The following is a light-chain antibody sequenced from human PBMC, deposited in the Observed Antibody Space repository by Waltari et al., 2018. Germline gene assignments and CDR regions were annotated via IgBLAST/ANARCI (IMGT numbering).Light chain of an antibody. V-gene: IGKV1-13*02. J-gene: IGKJ1*01. CDR3: QQGNVYPQT. Sequence: IKMSQSPSSLSASVGDRVTITCRASQGISSYLNWYQQKPGKDPKLLIYYANSLASGVPSRFSASGSGTEFTLTISSLQPEDYATYYCQQGNVYPQTFGQGTNVEIK. CDR1: QGISSY. CDR2: YAN.